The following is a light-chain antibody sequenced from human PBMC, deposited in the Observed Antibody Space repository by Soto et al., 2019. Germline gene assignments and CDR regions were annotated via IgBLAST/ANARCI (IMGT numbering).Light chain of an antibody. V-gene: IGKV1-9*01. CDR1: QGISSY. Sequence: IQLTQSPSSLSASVGDSVTITCRASQGISSYLAWYQQKPGKAPKLLLYGASTLQSGVPSRFSGSESGTDFTLTISSLQPEDFATYYCQQLNSYPLTFGGGTKVEVE. J-gene: IGKJ4*01. CDR2: GAS. CDR3: QQLNSYPLT.